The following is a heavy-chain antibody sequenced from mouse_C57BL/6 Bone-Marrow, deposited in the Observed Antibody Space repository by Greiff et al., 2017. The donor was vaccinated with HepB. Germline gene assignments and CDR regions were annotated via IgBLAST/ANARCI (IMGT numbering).Heavy chain of an antibody. J-gene: IGHJ2*01. D-gene: IGHD2-2*01. CDR2: INYDGSST. CDR1: GFTFSDYY. V-gene: IGHV5-16*01. CDR3: ARWLPYYFDY. Sequence: EVHLVESEGGLVQPGRSMKLSCTASGFTFSDYYMAWVRQVPEKGLEWVANINYDGSSTYYLDSLKSRFIISRDNAKNILYLQMSSLKSEDTATYYCARWLPYYFDYWGQGTTLTVSS.